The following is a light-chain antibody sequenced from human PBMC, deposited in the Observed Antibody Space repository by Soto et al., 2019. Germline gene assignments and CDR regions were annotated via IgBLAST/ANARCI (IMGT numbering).Light chain of an antibody. CDR2: EFR. CDR1: SSDVGDYNF. Sequence: QSALTQPASVSGSPGQSITISCTGTSSDVGDYNFVSWYQQLPGKAPKLMIYEFRHRPSGVSNRFSGSKSGNTASLTISGLLAEDEAHYYCSSHTSSSIWVFGGGTKLTVL. CDR3: SSHTSSSIWV. V-gene: IGLV2-14*03. J-gene: IGLJ3*02.